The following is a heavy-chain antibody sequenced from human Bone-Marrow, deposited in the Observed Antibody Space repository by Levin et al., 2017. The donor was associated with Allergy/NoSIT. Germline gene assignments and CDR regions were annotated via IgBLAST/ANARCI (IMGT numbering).Heavy chain of an antibody. Sequence: PGGSLRLSCVVSGFPLSHYPMNWVRLAPGKRLEWISHIDTSGRTTYYADSVKGRFTMSRDDAKDSVFLQMSSLRADDTAVYYCAKDNGRQVTRPWGLFDLWGQGTMVTVSS. CDR1: GFPLSHYP. D-gene: IGHD1-14*01. V-gene: IGHV3-48*03. CDR2: IDTSGRTT. CDR3: AKDNGRQVTRPWGLFDL. J-gene: IGHJ3*01.